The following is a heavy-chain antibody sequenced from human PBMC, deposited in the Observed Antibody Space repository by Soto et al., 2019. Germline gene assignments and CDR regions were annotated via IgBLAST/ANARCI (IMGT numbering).Heavy chain of an antibody. Sequence: QVQLQDSGPGLVKPSQTLSLTCTVSGGSISSGGYYWSWIRRHPGKGLEWIGHIYYSGSTYYYPSLKGRATRSVDTSKTRFSLKLSSVTAADTVVYYFAGSGYRYGPKPLLYWGQGTRVTVSS. J-gene: IGHJ4*02. CDR1: GGSISSGGYY. D-gene: IGHD5-18*01. V-gene: IGHV4-31*03. CDR3: AGSGYRYGPKPLLY. CDR2: IYYSGST.